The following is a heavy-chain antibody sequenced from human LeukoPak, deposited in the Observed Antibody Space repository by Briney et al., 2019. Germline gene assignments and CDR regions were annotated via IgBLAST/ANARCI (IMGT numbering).Heavy chain of an antibody. V-gene: IGHV3-23*01. CDR3: AKEDLAGSGGGCAGCCYWARPFHY. CDR2: ISGSGVNT. Sequence: PGGSLRLSCAPSGFTLSNSAMSWVRQAPGGGREWVSAISGSGVNTFYANCVRGRFTISADIAKNTLYLQINNLKSEDTAVYYCAKEDLAGSGGGCAGCCYWARPFHYWGQGTLVTVSS. CDR1: GFTLSNSA. D-gene: IGHD2-21*02. J-gene: IGHJ4*02.